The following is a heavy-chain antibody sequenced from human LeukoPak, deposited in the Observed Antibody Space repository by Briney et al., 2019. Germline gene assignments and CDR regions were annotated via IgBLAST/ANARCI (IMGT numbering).Heavy chain of an antibody. D-gene: IGHD6-13*01. CDR2: INSDGSST. J-gene: IGHJ5*02. V-gene: IGHV3-74*01. CDR1: GFAFSSYW. Sequence: PGGSLRLSCAASGFAFSSYWMHWVRQAPGKGLVWVSRINSDGSSTSCADSVKGRFTISRNNAKNTLYLQMNSLRAEDTAVYYCARVSSSTTNWFDPWGQGTLVTVSS. CDR3: ARVSSSTTNWFDP.